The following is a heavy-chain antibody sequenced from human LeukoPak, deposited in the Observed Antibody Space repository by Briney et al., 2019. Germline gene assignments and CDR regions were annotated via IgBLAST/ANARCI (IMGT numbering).Heavy chain of an antibody. CDR3: ERRQLPDAFDI. CDR2: IDPSDSYT. D-gene: IGHD2-2*01. CDR1: GYSFTTYW. Sequence: GESLKISCKASGYSFTTYWISWLRQMPGKGLEWMGRIDPSDSYTNYSPSFQGHVTISADKSISTAYLQWSSLKASDTAIYYCERRQLPDAFDIWGQGTMVTVSS. V-gene: IGHV5-10-1*01. J-gene: IGHJ3*02.